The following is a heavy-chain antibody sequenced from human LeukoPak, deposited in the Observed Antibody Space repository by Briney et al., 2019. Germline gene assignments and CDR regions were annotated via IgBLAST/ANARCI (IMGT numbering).Heavy chain of an antibody. CDR2: ISYDGSNT. CDR3: ARGQRVVPAVPAPSDY. Sequence: GRSLRLSCAASGLTFSSYAMHGVRQAPGKGLEWVAVISYDGSNTYYADSVEGRFTISRDNSKNTLYLQMNSLRAGDTAVYYCARGQRVVPAVPAPSDYWGQGTLVTVSS. V-gene: IGHV3-30*04. D-gene: IGHD2-2*01. CDR1: GLTFSSYA. J-gene: IGHJ4*02.